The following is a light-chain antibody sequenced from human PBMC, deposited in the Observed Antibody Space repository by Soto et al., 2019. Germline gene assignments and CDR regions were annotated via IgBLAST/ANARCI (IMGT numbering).Light chain of an antibody. CDR1: QTIRTS. J-gene: IGKJ1*01. CDR2: GAS. Sequence: QMTQSPSSLSASVGARVTITCRASQTIRTSLNWYQQKPGKAPKLLIYGASTLQSGVPSRFSGTGSATDFTLTISSLQPEHFAIYYCQQSYTTPRTFGQGTKVEV. CDR3: QQSYTTPRT. V-gene: IGKV1-39*01.